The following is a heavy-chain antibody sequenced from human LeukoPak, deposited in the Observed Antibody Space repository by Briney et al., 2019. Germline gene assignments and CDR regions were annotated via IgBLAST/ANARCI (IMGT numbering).Heavy chain of an antibody. V-gene: IGHV3-30*04. CDR2: ISYDGSNK. CDR1: GFTFSSYA. D-gene: IGHD3-10*01. J-gene: IGHJ6*03. CDR3: ARVAVGSGTYYYYYYYMDV. Sequence: PGRSLRLSCAASGFTFSSYAMHWVRQAPGKGLEWVAVISYDGSNKYYADSVKGRFTISRDNSKNTLYLQMNSLRAEDTAVYYCARVAVGSGTYYYYYYYMDVWGKGTTVTVSS.